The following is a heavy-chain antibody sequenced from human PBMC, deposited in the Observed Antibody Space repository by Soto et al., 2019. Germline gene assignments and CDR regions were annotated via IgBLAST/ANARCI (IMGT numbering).Heavy chain of an antibody. CDR2: IWYDGSYK. CDR3: ARDPRKTLVTTSIDH. J-gene: IGHJ4*02. Sequence: QVQLVESGGGVVRPGRALRLSCAASGFTFSNYGMHWVRQAPGKGLEWVAVIWYDGSYKYYEDSVKGRFTISRDNSKNTLYLQMNSLRVEDTAVYYCARDPRKTLVTTSIDHWGQGTQVTVSS. V-gene: IGHV3-33*01. CDR1: GFTFSNYG. D-gene: IGHD4-17*01.